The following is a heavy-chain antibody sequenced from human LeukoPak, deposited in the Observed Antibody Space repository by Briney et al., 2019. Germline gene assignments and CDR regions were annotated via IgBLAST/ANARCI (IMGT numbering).Heavy chain of an antibody. V-gene: IGHV4-34*01. CDR3: ARDTYYYDSSGYYPNYYYGMDV. J-gene: IGHJ6*02. CDR2: INHSGNT. Sequence: PSETLSLTCAVYGGSFSGYYWSWIRQPPGKGLEWIGEINHSGNTNYNPSLKSRVTISVDTSKNQFSLKLSSVTAADTAVYYCARDTYYYDSSGYYPNYYYGMDVWGQGTTVTVSS. D-gene: IGHD3-22*01. CDR1: GGSFSGYY.